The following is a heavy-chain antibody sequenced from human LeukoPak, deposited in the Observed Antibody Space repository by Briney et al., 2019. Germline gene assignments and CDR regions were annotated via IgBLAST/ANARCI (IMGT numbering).Heavy chain of an antibody. CDR1: GGSISSYY. D-gene: IGHD1-26*01. CDR3: PRHSGSYYPPLVDY. J-gene: IGHJ4*02. V-gene: IGHV4-59*01. CDR2: IYYSGST. Sequence: SETLSLTCTVPGGSISSYYWSWIRQPPGEGLEWIGHIYYSGSTNYNLSLMSRVSTSVNTSKTQYSLKLSSGTAAEAAVYYGPRHSGSYYPPLVDYWGQGTLVTVSS.